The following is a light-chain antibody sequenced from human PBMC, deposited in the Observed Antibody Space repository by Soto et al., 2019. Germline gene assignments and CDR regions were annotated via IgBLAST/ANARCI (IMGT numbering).Light chain of an antibody. CDR2: ETS. CDR3: FSFTSINTHV. V-gene: IGLV2-23*01. CDR1: SSDFGSYKF. Sequence: QSALTQPASVSGSPGQSVTISCTGTSSDFGSYKFVSWYQHHPGTVPKVIIYETSKRPSGVSDRFSGSKSGNTASLTISGLQAEDEADYYCFSFTSINTHVFGSGTKVTVL. J-gene: IGLJ1*01.